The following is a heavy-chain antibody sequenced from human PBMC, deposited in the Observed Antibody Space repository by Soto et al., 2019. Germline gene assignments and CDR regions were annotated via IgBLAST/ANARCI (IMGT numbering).Heavy chain of an antibody. V-gene: IGHV4-59*01. J-gene: IGHJ4*02. CDR2: IYYSGST. D-gene: IGHD6-13*01. CDR1: GGSISSYY. CDR3: AREGRQQPLYDY. Sequence: TSETLSLTCTVSGGSISSYYWSWIRQPPGKGLEWIGYIYYSGSTNYNPSLKSRVTISVDTSKNQFSLKLSSVTAADTAVYYCAREGRQQPLYDYWGQGTLVTVSS.